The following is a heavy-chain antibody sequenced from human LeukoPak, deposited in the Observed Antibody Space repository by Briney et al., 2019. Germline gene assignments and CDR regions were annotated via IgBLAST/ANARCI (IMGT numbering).Heavy chain of an antibody. CDR1: GGSISSYY. CDR3: ARLITTYYYFDY. Sequence: SETLSLTCTVSGGSISSYYWSWIRQPPGKGLEWIGYIYYSGSTNYNPSFKSRVIISVDTSKTQFSLKLSSVTAADTAVYYCARLITTYYYFDYWGQGTLVTVSS. D-gene: IGHD1-1*01. J-gene: IGHJ4*02. CDR2: IYYSGST. V-gene: IGHV4-59*08.